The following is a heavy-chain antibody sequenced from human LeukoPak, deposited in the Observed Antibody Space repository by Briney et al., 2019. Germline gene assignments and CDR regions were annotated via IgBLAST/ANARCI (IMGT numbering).Heavy chain of an antibody. Sequence: ASVKVSCKASGYTFTSYYMHWVRQAPGQGLEWMGIINPSGGSTSYAQKFQGRVTMTRDTSTSTVYMELSSLRSEDTTVYYCARDHYSTTSLDYWGQGTLVTVSS. D-gene: IGHD4-17*01. V-gene: IGHV1-46*01. J-gene: IGHJ4*02. CDR3: ARDHYSTTSLDY. CDR2: INPSGGST. CDR1: GYTFTSYY.